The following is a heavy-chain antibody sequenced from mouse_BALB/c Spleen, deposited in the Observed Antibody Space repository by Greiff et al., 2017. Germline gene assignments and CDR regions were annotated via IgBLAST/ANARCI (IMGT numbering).Heavy chain of an antibody. J-gene: IGHJ2*01. V-gene: IGHV14-3*02. CDR3: ARLDYGYYFDY. CDR2: IDPANGNT. CDR1: GFNIKDTY. D-gene: IGHD1-2*01. Sequence: EVKLMESGAELVKPGASVKLSCTASGFNIKDTYMHWVKQRPEQGLEWIGRIDPANGNTKYDPKFQGKATITADTSSNTAYLQLSSLTSEDTAVYYCARLDYGYYFDYWGQGTTLTVSS.